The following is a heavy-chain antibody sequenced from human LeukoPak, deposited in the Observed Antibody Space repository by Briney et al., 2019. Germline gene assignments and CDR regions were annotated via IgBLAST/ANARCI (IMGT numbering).Heavy chain of an antibody. V-gene: IGHV4-59*01. CDR1: GGSISSYY. CDR2: IYYSGST. J-gene: IGHJ6*03. D-gene: IGHD4-17*01. CDR3: ARDTTHYYYYMDV. Sequence: SETLCLTCTVSGGSISSYYWSWIRQPPGKGLEWIGYIYYSGSTNYNPSLKSRVTISVDTSKNQFSLKLSSVTAADTAVYYCARDTTHYYYYMDVWGKGTTVTVSS.